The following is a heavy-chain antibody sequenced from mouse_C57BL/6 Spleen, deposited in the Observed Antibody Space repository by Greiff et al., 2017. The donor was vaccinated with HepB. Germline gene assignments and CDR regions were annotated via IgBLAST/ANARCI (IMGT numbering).Heavy chain of an antibody. J-gene: IGHJ3*01. Sequence: VQLQQPGAELVRPGTSVKLSCKASGYTFTSYWMHWVKQRPGQGLEWIGVIDPSDSYTNYNQKFKGKATLTVDTSSSTAYMQLSSLTSEDSAVYYWARFPYDYDGGAWFAYWGQGTLVTVSA. CDR3: ARFPYDYDGGAWFAY. CDR2: IDPSDSYT. V-gene: IGHV1-59*01. CDR1: GYTFTSYW. D-gene: IGHD2-4*01.